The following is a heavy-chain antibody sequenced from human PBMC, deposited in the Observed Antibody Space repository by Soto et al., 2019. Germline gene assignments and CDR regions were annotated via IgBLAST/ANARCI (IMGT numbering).Heavy chain of an antibody. CDR2: IYYRGST. CDR3: AGEGRIAAAVRFDY. Sequence: SETLSLTCPVAGGSIRSYYWSWIRQPPGKGLEWIGYIYYRGSTNYHPSLKSRVTTSVDTSKNQFSLKLSSVTAADTAVYYCAGEGRIAAAVRFDYWGQGTLVTVSS. V-gene: IGHV4-59*01. J-gene: IGHJ4*02. D-gene: IGHD6-13*01. CDR1: GGSIRSYY.